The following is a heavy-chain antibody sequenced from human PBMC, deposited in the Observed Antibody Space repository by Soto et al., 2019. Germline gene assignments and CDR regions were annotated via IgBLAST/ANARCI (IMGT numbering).Heavy chain of an antibody. CDR1: GYTFTGYY. Sequence: ASVKVSCKASGYTFTGYYMHWVRQAPGQRLEWMGWINAGNGNTKYSQKFQGRVTITRDTSASTAYMELSSLRSEDTAVYYCARGVDYGAFDIWGQGTMVTVSS. V-gene: IGHV1-3*01. CDR3: ARGVDYGAFDI. D-gene: IGHD4-17*01. CDR2: INAGNGNT. J-gene: IGHJ3*02.